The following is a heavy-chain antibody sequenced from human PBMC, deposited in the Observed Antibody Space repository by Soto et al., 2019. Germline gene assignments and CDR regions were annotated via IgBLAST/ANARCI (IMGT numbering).Heavy chain of an antibody. CDR1: GLTFSGSA. D-gene: IGHD3-16*01. J-gene: IGHJ4*02. CDR2: IRKKANNYAT. V-gene: IGHV3-73*01. CDR3: SANDHDDHTNFDQ. Sequence: EVQLVESGGGLVQPGGSLKLSCAVSGLTFSGSAMHWVRQASAKGLEWVGHIRKKANNYATAYAASVKGRFTISRDDSKNTAYLPRNSLKTEDTAVYYCSANDHDDHTNFDQWGQGTVVTVSS.